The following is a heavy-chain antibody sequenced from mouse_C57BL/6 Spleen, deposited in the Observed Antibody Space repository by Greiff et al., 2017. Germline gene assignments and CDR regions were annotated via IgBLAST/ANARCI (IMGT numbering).Heavy chain of an antibody. J-gene: IGHJ2*01. CDR3: TREGTTVVPFDY. V-gene: IGHV5-9-1*02. CDR1: GFTFSSYA. CDR2: ISSGGDYI. D-gene: IGHD1-1*01. Sequence: EVMLVESGEGLVKPGGSLKLSCAASGFTFSSYAMSWVRQTPEKRLEWVAYISSGGDYIYYADPVKGRFTISRDYARNTLYLQMSSLKSEDTAMYYCTREGTTVVPFDYRGQVTTLTVSS.